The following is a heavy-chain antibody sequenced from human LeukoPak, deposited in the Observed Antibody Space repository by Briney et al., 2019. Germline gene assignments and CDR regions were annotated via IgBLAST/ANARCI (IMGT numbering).Heavy chain of an antibody. V-gene: IGHV1-3*01. CDR1: GYTFTSYA. J-gene: IGHJ4*02. CDR2: INAGNGNT. Sequence: ASVKVSCKASGYTFTSYAMHWVRQAPGQRLEWMGWINAGNGNTKYSQKFQGRVTITRDTSASTAYMELSSLRSEDTAVYYCARDYDILTGYGIWGQGTLVTVSS. CDR3: ARDYDILTGYGI. D-gene: IGHD3-9*01.